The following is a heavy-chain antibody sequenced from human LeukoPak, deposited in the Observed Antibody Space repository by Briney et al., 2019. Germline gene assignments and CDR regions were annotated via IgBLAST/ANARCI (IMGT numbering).Heavy chain of an antibody. CDR1: GGTFSSYA. J-gene: IGHJ6*02. D-gene: IGHD6-19*01. CDR3: ARDILGSVAGTYYYGMDV. V-gene: IGHV1-69*04. Sequence: SVKVSCKASGGTFSSYAISWVRQAPGQGLEWMGRIIPIFGIADYAQKFQGRVTITADKSTSTAYMELSSLRSEDTAVYYCARDILGSVAGTYYYGMDVWGQGTTVTVSS. CDR2: IIPIFGIA.